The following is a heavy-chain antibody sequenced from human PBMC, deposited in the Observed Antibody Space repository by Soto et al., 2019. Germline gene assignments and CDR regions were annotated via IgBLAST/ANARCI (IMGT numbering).Heavy chain of an antibody. J-gene: IGHJ4*02. CDR3: AARYCSAATCFNPGAY. D-gene: IGHD2-8*02. CDR2: IIPILAVT. Sequence: QVQLVQSGAEVKKPGSSVKVSCKVSGDTFNTYTISWVRQAPGQGLEWMGRIIPILAVTTYSRKFQGRLSITADEYTSTAYMEVSSLRSEDTAIYYCAARYCSAATCFNPGAYWGQGTLVAVSS. V-gene: IGHV1-69*02. CDR1: GDTFNTYT.